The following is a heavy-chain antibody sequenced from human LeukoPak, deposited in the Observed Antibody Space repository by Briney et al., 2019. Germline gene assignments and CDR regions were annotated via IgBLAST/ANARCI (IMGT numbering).Heavy chain of an antibody. J-gene: IGHJ4*02. D-gene: IGHD3-22*01. Sequence: SETLSLTCTVSGGSISSYYWSWIRQPPGKGREWIGYIYYSGSTNYNPSLKSRVTISVDTSKNQFSLKLSSVTAADTAVYYCARNYYDSSGYYPGLDYWGQGTLVTVSS. CDR2: IYYSGST. CDR3: ARNYYDSSGYYPGLDY. V-gene: IGHV4-59*01. CDR1: GGSISSYY.